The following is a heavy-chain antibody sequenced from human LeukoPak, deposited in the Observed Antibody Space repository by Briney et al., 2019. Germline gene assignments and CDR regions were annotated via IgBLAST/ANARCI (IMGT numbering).Heavy chain of an antibody. V-gene: IGHV3-49*04. J-gene: IGHJ3*02. Sequence: SLRLSCTASGFTFGDYAMSWVRQAPGKGLEWVGFIRSKAYGGTTEYAASVKGRFTISRDDSKSIAYLQMNSLKTEDTAVYYCTRGPSIVVVPAAMVSDAFDIWGQGTMVTASS. CDR3: TRGPSIVVVPAAMVSDAFDI. CDR1: GFTFGDYA. D-gene: IGHD2-2*01. CDR2: IRSKAYGGTT.